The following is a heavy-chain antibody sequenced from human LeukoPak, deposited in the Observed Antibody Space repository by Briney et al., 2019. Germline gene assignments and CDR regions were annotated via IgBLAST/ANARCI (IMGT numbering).Heavy chain of an antibody. CDR2: IYYSGST. CDR3: VRNDVTTNWFDP. V-gene: IGHV4-31*03. CDR1: GGSISSGGYY. Sequence: PSETLSLTCTVSGGSISSGGYYWSWIRQHPGKGLEWIGYIYYSGSTYYNPSLKSRVTISVDTSKNQFSLKLSSVTAADTAVYYCVRNDVTTNWFDPWGQGTLVTVSS. J-gene: IGHJ5*02. D-gene: IGHD1-1*01.